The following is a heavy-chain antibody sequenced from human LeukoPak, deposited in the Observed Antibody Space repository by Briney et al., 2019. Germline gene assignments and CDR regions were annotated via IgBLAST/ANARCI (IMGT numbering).Heavy chain of an antibody. J-gene: IGHJ4*02. V-gene: IGHV4-59*08. CDR2: IYDSGYT. CDR3: ARLNKAGGSHRDFDC. D-gene: IGHD4-23*01. CDR1: GASIRTYH. Sequence: SETLSLTCTVSGASIRTYHWSWFRQSPGKGLEWTASIYDSGYTNYSPSLKSRTTISVDTSNNQFSLWLTSVTAADTAVYYCARLNKAGGSHRDFDCWGQGTLVTVSS.